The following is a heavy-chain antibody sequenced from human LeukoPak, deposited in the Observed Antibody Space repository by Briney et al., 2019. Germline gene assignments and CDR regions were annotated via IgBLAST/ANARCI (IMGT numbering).Heavy chain of an antibody. CDR3: ARDGMVRAFGAFDI. D-gene: IGHD3-10*01. V-gene: IGHV1-2*02. CDR1: GYTFTGYY. Sequence: GASVKVSCKASGYTFTGYYMHWVRQAPGQGLEWMGWINPNSGGTNYAQKFQGRVTMTRDTSISTAYMELSRLRSDDTAVYYCARDGMVRAFGAFDIWGQGPMVRVSS. CDR2: INPNSGGT. J-gene: IGHJ3*02.